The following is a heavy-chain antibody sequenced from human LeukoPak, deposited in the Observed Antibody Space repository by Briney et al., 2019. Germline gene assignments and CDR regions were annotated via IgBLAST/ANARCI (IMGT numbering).Heavy chain of an antibody. V-gene: IGHV3-23*01. J-gene: IGHJ6*04. Sequence: GGSLRLSCAASGFTFSSYAMSWVRQAPGKGLEWVSAISGSGGSTYYADSVKGRFTISRDNSKNTLYLQMNSLRAEDTAVYYCAKDGITMVRGVIRPYYYYGMDVWGKGTTVTVFS. CDR3: AKDGITMVRGVIRPYYYYGMDV. D-gene: IGHD3-10*01. CDR1: GFTFSSYA. CDR2: ISGSGGST.